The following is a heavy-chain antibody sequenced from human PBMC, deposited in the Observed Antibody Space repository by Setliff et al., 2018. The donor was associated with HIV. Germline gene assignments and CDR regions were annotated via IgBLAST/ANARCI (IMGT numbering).Heavy chain of an antibody. Sequence: ASVKVSCKASGYTFTGYFIHWVRQAPGQGLEWMGWINPNSGGTNYAQKFRGRVTVTRETSISTAYMELRRLRSDDTAVYYCARGAFVVIPTARHDFDYWGQGALVTVSS. CDR2: INPNSGGT. J-gene: IGHJ4*02. CDR3: ARGAFVVIPTARHDFDY. V-gene: IGHV1-2*02. CDR1: GYTFTGYF. D-gene: IGHD2-2*01.